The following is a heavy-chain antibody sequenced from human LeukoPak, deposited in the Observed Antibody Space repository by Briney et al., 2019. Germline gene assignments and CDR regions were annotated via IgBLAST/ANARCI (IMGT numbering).Heavy chain of an antibody. V-gene: IGHV3-48*01. CDR3: ARDQDTAMVLDAFDI. J-gene: IGHJ3*02. Sequence: KPGGSLRLSCAASGFTFSSYSMKWVRQAPGKGLEWVSYISSSSSTIYYADSVKGRFTISRDNAKNSLYLQMNSLRAEDTAVYYCARDQDTAMVLDAFDIWGQGTMVTVSS. CDR1: GFTFSSYS. CDR2: ISSSSSTI. D-gene: IGHD5-18*01.